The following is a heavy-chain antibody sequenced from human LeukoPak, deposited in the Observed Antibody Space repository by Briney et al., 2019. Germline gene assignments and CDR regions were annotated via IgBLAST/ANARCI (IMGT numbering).Heavy chain of an antibody. Sequence: TGGSLRLSCAASGFTFSSYAMSWVRQAPGKGLEWVSGTSGSGGSTYYADSVKGRFTISRDNSKNTLHLQMDSLRAEDTAVYYCARGWHHGMDVWGQGTTVTVSS. V-gene: IGHV3-23*01. J-gene: IGHJ6*02. CDR2: TSGSGGST. CDR1: GFTFSSYA. D-gene: IGHD2-15*01. CDR3: ARGWHHGMDV.